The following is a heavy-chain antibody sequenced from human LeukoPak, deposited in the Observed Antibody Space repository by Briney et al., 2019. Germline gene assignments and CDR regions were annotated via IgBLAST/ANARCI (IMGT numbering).Heavy chain of an antibody. V-gene: IGHV4-34*01. CDR2: INHSGST. J-gene: IGHJ6*02. CDR1: GGSFSGYY. D-gene: IGHD3-3*02. CDR3: ARGHFSNYGMDV. Sequence: PSETLSLTCAVYGGSFSGYYWSWIRQPPGKGLEWIGEINHSGSTNYNPSLKSRVTISVDTSKNQFSLKLSSVTAADTAVYYCARGHFSNYGMDVWGQGTTVTVSS.